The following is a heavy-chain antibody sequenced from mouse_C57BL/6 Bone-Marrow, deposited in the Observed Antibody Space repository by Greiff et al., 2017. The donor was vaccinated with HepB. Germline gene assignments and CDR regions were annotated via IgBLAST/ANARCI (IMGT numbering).Heavy chain of an antibody. CDR3: AKKAGVYDGYYASWFAY. J-gene: IGHJ3*01. V-gene: IGHV2-5*01. CDR2: IWRGGST. CDR1: GFSLTSYG. D-gene: IGHD2-3*01. Sequence: VKLVESGPGLVQPSQSLSITCTVSGFSLTSYGVHWVRQSPGKGLEWLGVIWRGGSTDYNAAFMSRLSITKDNSKSQVSFKMNSLQADDTAIYYCAKKAGVYDGYYASWFAYWGQGTLVTVSA.